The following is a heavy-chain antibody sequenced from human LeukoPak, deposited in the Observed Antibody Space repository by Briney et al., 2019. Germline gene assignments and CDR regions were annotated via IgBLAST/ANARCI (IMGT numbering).Heavy chain of an antibody. V-gene: IGHV4-31*03. J-gene: IGHJ6*02. D-gene: IGHD3-22*01. Sequence: SETLSLTCTVSGGSISSGGYYWSWIRQHPGKGLEWIGYIYYSGSTYYNPSLKSRVTISVDTSKNQFSLKLSSVTAADTAVYYCARDRPWYYDSSGYSYYYHGMDVWGQGTTVTVSS. CDR2: IYYSGST. CDR3: ARDRPWYYDSSGYSYYYHGMDV. CDR1: GGSISSGGYY.